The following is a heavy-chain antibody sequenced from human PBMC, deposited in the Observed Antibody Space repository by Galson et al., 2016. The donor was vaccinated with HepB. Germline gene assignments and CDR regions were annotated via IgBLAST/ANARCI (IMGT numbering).Heavy chain of an antibody. V-gene: IGHV3-49*04. CDR3: TREAYCSSTSCHDYGMDV. J-gene: IGHJ6*02. D-gene: IGHD2-2*01. CDR1: GFSFGDYA. Sequence: SLRLSCAASGFSFGDYAMSWVRQAPGKGLEWVGFIRSKAYGGTTEYAASVKGRFTISRDDSKSIAYLQMNSLKTEDTAVYYCTREAYCSSTSCHDYGMDVWGQGTTVTVSS. CDR2: IRSKAYGGTT.